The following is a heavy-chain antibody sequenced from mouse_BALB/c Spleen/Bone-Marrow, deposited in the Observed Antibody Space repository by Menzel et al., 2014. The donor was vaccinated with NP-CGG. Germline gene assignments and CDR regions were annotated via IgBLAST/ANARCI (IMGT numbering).Heavy chain of an antibody. D-gene: IGHD3-2*01. Sequence: LVESGGGLVKPGGSLKLACAASGFSFNTYAMSWVRQSPEKRLKWIATINSGGSYTYYPDTVTGRFTISRDNAKNTLYLEMSSLRSEDAAMYYCARLDSSGSNYFDCWGQGTTLTVSS. CDR2: INSGGSYT. CDR1: GFSFNTYA. CDR3: ARLDSSGSNYFDC. J-gene: IGHJ2*01. V-gene: IGHV5-9-4*01.